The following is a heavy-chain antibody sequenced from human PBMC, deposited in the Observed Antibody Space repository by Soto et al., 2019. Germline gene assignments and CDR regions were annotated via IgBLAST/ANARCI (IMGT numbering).Heavy chain of an antibody. J-gene: IGHJ5*02. CDR3: AIIRNRSSREASSFDP. CDR2: IKQDGSEK. Sequence: PGGSLRLSCAASGLTFSSYWMSWVRQAPGKGLEWLANIKQDGSEKYYVDSVKGRFTISRDNAKNSLYLQMNSLRAEDTAVYYCAIIRNRSSREASSFDPWGQGTLVTVST. D-gene: IGHD6-13*01. CDR1: GLTFSSYW. V-gene: IGHV3-7*01.